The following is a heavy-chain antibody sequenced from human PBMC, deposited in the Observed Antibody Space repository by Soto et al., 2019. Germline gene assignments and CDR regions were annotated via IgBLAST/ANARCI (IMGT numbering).Heavy chain of an antibody. CDR2: IWYDGSNE. Sequence: EGSLRLSGAASGFTFSNYGMHWVRQAPGKGLEWVAVIWYDGSNEYYADSVKGRFTISRDNSKNTLYLQMNSLRAEDTAVYYCARDDIPGRAVAIYGMDVWGQGTTVTVSS. D-gene: IGHD6-19*01. CDR1: GFTFSNYG. CDR3: ARDDIPGRAVAIYGMDV. V-gene: IGHV3-33*01. J-gene: IGHJ6*02.